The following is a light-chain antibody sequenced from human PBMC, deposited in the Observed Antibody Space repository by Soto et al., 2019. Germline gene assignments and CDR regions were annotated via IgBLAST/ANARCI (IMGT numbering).Light chain of an antibody. V-gene: IGKV1-27*01. Sequence: DIQMTQSPSSLSASLGDRVTMTCRASQDIRNYVAWYQQKPGEVPKLLIYAASTLQSGVPARFSGGGFGTDFTLTISSLRPEDVATYYCQRYHSALLTFGPGTKVDLK. CDR1: QDIRNY. J-gene: IGKJ3*01. CDR3: QRYHSALLT. CDR2: AAS.